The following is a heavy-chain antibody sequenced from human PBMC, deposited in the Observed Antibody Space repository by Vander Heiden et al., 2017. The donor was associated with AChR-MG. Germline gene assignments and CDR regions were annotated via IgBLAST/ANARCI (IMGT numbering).Heavy chain of an antibody. CDR2: IYYSGST. CDR3: ARPGVFRGGATPDAFDI. D-gene: IGHD1-26*01. CDR1: GGSISSSSYY. V-gene: IGHV4-39*01. J-gene: IGHJ3*02. Sequence: QLQLQESGPGLVKPSETLSLTCTVSGGSISSSSYYWGWIRQPPGKGLEWIGSIYYSGSTYYNPSLKSRVTISVDTSKNQFSLKLSSVTAADTAVYYCARPGVFRGGATPDAFDIWGQGTMVTVSS.